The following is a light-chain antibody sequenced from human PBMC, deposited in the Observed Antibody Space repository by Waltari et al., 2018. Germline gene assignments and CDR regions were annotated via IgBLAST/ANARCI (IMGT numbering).Light chain of an antibody. CDR1: QGIDNW. J-gene: IGKJ1*01. Sequence: DIQMTQSPSFVSASVVDRVTITCRASQGIDNWLAWYQQNPGKAPKFLIYSASSLQSGVPSRFVGSGSGTDFILTISRLQPEDSATYFCQQTNSFPRTFGQGTKVAIK. CDR2: SAS. V-gene: IGKV1-12*01. CDR3: QQTNSFPRT.